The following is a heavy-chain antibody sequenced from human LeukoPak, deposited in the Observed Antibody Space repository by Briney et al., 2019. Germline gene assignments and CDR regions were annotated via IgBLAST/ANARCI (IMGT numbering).Heavy chain of an antibody. CDR1: GYTFNGYY. CDR2: INPNSGGT. D-gene: IGHD3-10*01. V-gene: IGHV1-2*02. CDR3: ARVLSVDAFDI. J-gene: IGHJ3*02. Sequence: GASVKVSCKASGYTFNGYYMHWVRQAPGQGLEWMGWINPNSGGTKYAQKFQGRVTMTRDTSISTAYMELSRLRSDDTAVYYCARVLSVDAFDIWGQGTMVTVSS.